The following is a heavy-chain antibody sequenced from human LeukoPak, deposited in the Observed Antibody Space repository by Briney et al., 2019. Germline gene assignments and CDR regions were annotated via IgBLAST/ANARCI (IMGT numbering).Heavy chain of an antibody. CDR1: GYTFTSYG. CDR2: FDPEDGET. Sequence: WASVKVSCKASGYTFTSYGISWVRQAPGQGLEWMGGFDPEDGETIYAQKFQGRVTMAEDTSTDTAYMELSSLRSDDTAVYYCARDEDAVAAAGTNWFDPWGQGTLVTVSS. V-gene: IGHV1-24*01. D-gene: IGHD6-13*01. CDR3: ARDEDAVAAAGTNWFDP. J-gene: IGHJ5*02.